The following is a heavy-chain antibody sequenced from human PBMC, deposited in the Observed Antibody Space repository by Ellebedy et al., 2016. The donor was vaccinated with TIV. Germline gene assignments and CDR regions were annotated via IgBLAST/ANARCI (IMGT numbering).Heavy chain of an antibody. CDR3: AKDLRPDGVYDIDT. J-gene: IGHJ5*02. CDR1: GFTFSTYT. Sequence: GESLKISCAASGFTFSTYTMSWVRQAPGKGLEWVSSIHGSGHGTVFYADSVKGRFTISRDDSRNTLHLQMSSLRVDDAAVYYCAKDLRPDGVYDIDTWGQGTPVTVSS. V-gene: IGHV3-23*01. CDR2: IHGSGHGT. D-gene: IGHD5/OR15-5a*01.